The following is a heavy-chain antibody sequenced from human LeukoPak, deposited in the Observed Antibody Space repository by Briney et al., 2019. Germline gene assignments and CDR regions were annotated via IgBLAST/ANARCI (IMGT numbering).Heavy chain of an antibody. Sequence: VASVKVSCKASGYTFTSYGISWVRQAPGQGLEWMGWISAYNGNTNYAQKLQGRVTITTDTSTSTAYMELRSLRSDDTAVYYCARFSSSWSDFDYWGQGTLVTVSS. CDR3: ARFSSSWSDFDY. CDR2: ISAYNGNT. CDR1: GYTFTSYG. D-gene: IGHD6-13*01. V-gene: IGHV1-18*01. J-gene: IGHJ4*02.